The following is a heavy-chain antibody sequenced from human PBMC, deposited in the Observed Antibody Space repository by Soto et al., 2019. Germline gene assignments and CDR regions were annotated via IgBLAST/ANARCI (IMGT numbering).Heavy chain of an antibody. D-gene: IGHD3-3*01. V-gene: IGHV1-69*13. CDR1: GGTFSSYA. Sequence: GASVKVSCKASGGTFSSYAISWVLQAPAQGLEWMGGIIPIFGTANYAQKFQGRVTITADESTSTAYMELSSLRSEDTAVYYCASGPRAAFWSGPRPYYYGMDVWGQGTTVTVSS. CDR3: ASGPRAAFWSGPRPYYYGMDV. CDR2: IIPIFGTA. J-gene: IGHJ6*02.